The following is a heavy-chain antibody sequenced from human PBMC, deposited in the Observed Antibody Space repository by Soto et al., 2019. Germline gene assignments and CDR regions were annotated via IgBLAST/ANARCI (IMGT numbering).Heavy chain of an antibody. CDR2: IWYDGSNK. J-gene: IGHJ3*02. V-gene: IGHV3-33*01. CDR1: GFTFSSYG. D-gene: IGHD3-3*01. Sequence: GGSLRLSCAASGFTFSSYGMHWVRQAPGKGLEWVAVIWYDGSNKYYADSVKGRFTISRDNSKNTLYLQMNSLRAEDTAVYYCARERSARMIFGVVITYDAFDIWGQGTMVTVSS. CDR3: ARERSARMIFGVVITYDAFDI.